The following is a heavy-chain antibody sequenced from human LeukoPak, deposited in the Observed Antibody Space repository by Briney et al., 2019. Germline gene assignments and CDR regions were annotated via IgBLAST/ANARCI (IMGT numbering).Heavy chain of an antibody. CDR2: INHSGST. CDR1: GGSFSGYY. D-gene: IGHD2-15*01. CDR3: ARVVAATTRSKYYYYYYMDV. V-gene: IGHV4-34*01. Sequence: SETLSLTCAVYGGSFSGYYWSWIRQPPGKGLEWIGEINHSGSTNYNPSLKSRVTISVDTSKNQFSLKLSSVTAADTAVYYCARVVAATTRSKYYYYYYMDVWGKGTTVTVSS. J-gene: IGHJ6*03.